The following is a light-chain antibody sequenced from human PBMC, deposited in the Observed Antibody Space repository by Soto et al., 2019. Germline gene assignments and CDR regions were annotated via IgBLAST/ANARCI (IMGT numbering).Light chain of an antibody. V-gene: IGKV3-15*01. CDR1: QSVARN. CDR2: RTS. J-gene: IGKJ5*01. Sequence: ELGMTQSRASLSVSLGESCTLSCMAMQSVARNLAWYQQKPGKAPRLLIYRTSTRATGVPERFSGSGSGTDCTLTISSLQAADFALYHCQHYNNWPITFGQGTRLEIK. CDR3: QHYNNWPIT.